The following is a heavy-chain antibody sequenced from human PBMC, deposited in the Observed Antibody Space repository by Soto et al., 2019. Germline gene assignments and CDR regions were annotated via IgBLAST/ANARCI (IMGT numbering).Heavy chain of an antibody. D-gene: IGHD6-13*01. Sequence: EVQLLESGGGLVQPGGSLRLSCAASGFTFSSYAMSWVRQAPGKGLAWVSAISGSGGSTYYADSVKGRFTISRDNSKNTLYLQMNSLRAEDTALYYFAKDRAAVGSYWRQGTLVTVSS. CDR3: AKDRAAVGSY. CDR2: ISGSGGST. CDR1: GFTFSSYA. J-gene: IGHJ4*02. V-gene: IGHV3-23*01.